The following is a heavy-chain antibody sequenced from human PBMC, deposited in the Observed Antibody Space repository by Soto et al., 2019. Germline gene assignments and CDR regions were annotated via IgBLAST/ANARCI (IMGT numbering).Heavy chain of an antibody. CDR1: GFTFSSYG. CDR2: ISYDGSNK. CDR3: AKDSYYDILTGYPDY. Sequence: GSLRLSCAASGFTFSSYGMHGVRQSPGKGLEWVAVISYDGSNKYYADSVKGRFTISRDNSKNTLYLQMNSLRAEDTAVYYCAKDSYYDILTGYPDYWGQGTLVTVSS. V-gene: IGHV3-30*18. J-gene: IGHJ4*02. D-gene: IGHD3-9*01.